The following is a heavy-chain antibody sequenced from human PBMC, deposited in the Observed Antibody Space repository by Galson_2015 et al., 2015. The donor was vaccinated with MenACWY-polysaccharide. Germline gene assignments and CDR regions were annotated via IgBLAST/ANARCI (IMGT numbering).Heavy chain of an antibody. CDR2: ISGTGTTI. V-gene: IGHV3-11*01. CDR3: ARSIVGATWDY. J-gene: IGHJ4*02. D-gene: IGHD1-26*01. CDR1: FFPFLSSS. Sequence: SFSSSFFPFLSSSLPFLIPSFGKGLEWVSSISGTGTTIHYADSEKGRFTISRDNAENSLYLQMNSLRADDTAVYYCARSIVGATWDYWVQGTLVPVSS.